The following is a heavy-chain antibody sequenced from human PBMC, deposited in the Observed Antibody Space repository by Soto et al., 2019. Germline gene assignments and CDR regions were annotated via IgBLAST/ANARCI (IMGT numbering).Heavy chain of an antibody. CDR3: AKGSSWSLALVLDI. D-gene: IGHD1-26*01. V-gene: IGHV3-23*01. J-gene: IGHJ3*02. CDR2: ISGSAGST. Sequence: GKGLEWVSAISGSAGSTYYADSVKGRFTISRDTSKNTLYLQMNSLRAEDTAVYYCAKGSSWSLALVLDIRRKGTMVTVSS.